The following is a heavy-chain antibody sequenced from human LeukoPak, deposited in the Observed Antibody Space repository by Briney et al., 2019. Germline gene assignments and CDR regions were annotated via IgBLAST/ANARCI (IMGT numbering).Heavy chain of an antibody. V-gene: IGHV4-34*01. CDR2: INHSGST. CDR1: GGSFSGYY. D-gene: IGHD3-10*01. J-gene: IGHJ4*02. CDR3: ARRMVRGFPVK. Sequence: SETLSLTCAVYGGSFSGYYWSWIRQPPGKGLEWIGEINHSGSTNYNPSLKSRVTISVDTSKNQFPLKLSSVTAADTAVYYCARRMVRGFPVKWGQGTLVTVSS.